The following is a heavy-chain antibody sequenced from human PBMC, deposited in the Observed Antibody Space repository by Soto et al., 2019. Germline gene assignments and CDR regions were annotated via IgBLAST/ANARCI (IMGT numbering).Heavy chain of an antibody. V-gene: IGHV1-2*04. CDR1: GYTFTGYY. J-gene: IGHJ5*02. CDR2: INPNSGGT. CDR3: ARAPPRIAAAGNWWFDP. D-gene: IGHD6-13*01. Sequence: GASVKVSCKASGYTFTGYYMHWVRQAPGQGLEWMGWINPNSGGTNYAQKFQGWVTMTRDTSISTAYMELSRLRSDDTAVYYCARAPPRIAAAGNWWFDPWGQGTLVTVSS.